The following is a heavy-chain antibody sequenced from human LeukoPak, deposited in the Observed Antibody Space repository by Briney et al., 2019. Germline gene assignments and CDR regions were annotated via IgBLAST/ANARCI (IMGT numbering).Heavy chain of an antibody. V-gene: IGHV1-46*01. CDR3: ARDFLIQYCSSTSCYPHLSYYGMDV. Sequence: GASVKVSCKASGYTFTSYYMHWVRQAPGQGLEWMGIINPSGGSTSYAQKFQGRVTMTRDTSTSTVYMELSGLRSEDTAVYYCARDFLIQYCSSTSCYPHLSYYGMDVWGQGTTVTVSS. D-gene: IGHD2-2*01. CDR2: INPSGGST. CDR1: GYTFTSYY. J-gene: IGHJ6*02.